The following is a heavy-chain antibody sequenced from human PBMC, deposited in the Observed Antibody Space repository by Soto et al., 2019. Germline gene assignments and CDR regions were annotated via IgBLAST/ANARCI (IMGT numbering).Heavy chain of an antibody. CDR3: AKDTGVIPARPYFDL. D-gene: IGHD6-6*01. J-gene: IGHJ2*01. CDR1: GFTFDDYA. Sequence: EVQLVESGGGLVQPGRSLRLSCAASGFTFDDYAMHWVRQAPGKGLEWVSGISWNSGSKDYADSVKGRFTISRDNAKNSLYLQMNSLRAEDTALYYCAKDTGVIPARPYFDLWGRGTLVTVST. CDR2: ISWNSGSK. V-gene: IGHV3-9*01.